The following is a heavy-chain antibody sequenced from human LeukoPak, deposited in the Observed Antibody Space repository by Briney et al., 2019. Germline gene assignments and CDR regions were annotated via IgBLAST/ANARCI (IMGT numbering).Heavy chain of an antibody. J-gene: IGHJ3*02. CDR1: GGSFSGYY. CDR3: ARRSLDAFDI. Sequence: SETPSLTCAVYGGSFSGYYWSWIRQPPGKGLEWIGYIYYSGSTNYNPSLKSRVTISVDTSKNQFSLKLSSVTAADTAVYYCARRSLDAFDIWGQGTMVTVSS. CDR2: IYYSGST. V-gene: IGHV4-59*01.